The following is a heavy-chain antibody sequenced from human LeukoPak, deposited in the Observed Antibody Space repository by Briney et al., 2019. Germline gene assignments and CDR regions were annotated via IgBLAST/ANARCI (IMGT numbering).Heavy chain of an antibody. CDR2: ISAYNGNT. Sequence: ASVKVSCKVSGYTFTSYGMSWERQAPGQGLEWMGWISAYNGNTNYAQKLQGRVTMTTDTSTSTAYMELRSLRSDDTAVYYCALYRGAGDSRELEFYYWGQGTLVTVSS. CDR3: ALYRGAGDSRELEFYY. V-gene: IGHV1-18*01. J-gene: IGHJ4*02. CDR1: GYTFTSYG. D-gene: IGHD2-21*02.